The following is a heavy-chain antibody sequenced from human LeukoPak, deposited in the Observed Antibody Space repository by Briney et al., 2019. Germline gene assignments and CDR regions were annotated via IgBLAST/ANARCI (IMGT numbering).Heavy chain of an antibody. V-gene: IGHV4-34*01. J-gene: IGHJ4*02. Sequence: SETLSLTFAVYGGSSSGYYWSWIRQTPPKRLEWIGEINHSGSTNYNPSLKSRVTISVDTSKNQFSLKLSSVTAADTGVYYCARGATHFWSGREFDYWGQGTLVTVSS. CDR1: GGSSSGYY. CDR2: INHSGST. D-gene: IGHD3-3*02. CDR3: ARGATHFWSGREFDY.